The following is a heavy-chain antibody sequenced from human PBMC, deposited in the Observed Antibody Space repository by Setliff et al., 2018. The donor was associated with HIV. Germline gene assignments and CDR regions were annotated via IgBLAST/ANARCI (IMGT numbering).Heavy chain of an antibody. V-gene: IGHV4-34*01. CDR3: ARGVPLLPPNF. CDR2: INQSGGI. CDR1: GGSFSGYY. J-gene: IGHJ4*02. Sequence: PSETLSLTCAVSGGSFSGYYWSWIRQPPGKGLEWIGEINQSGGINYNPSLKSRVTISIDTFKNQFSMKLYSVTAADTAIYYCARGVPLLPPNFWGQGTLVTVSS. D-gene: IGHD2-15*01.